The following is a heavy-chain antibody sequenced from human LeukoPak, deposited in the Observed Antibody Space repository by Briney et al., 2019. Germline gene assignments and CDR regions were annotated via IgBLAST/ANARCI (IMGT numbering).Heavy chain of an antibody. V-gene: IGHV4-39*01. Sequence: ASETLSLTCTVSGGSISSSSYYWGWIRQPPGKGLEGIGSIYYSGSTYYNPSLKSRVTISVDTSKNQFSLQLSSVTSADTAVYYCARLQSSGLVWSVYWGQGTLVTVSS. CDR3: ARLQSSGLVWSVY. D-gene: IGHD2-21*01. CDR2: IYYSGST. CDR1: GGSISSSSYY. J-gene: IGHJ4*02.